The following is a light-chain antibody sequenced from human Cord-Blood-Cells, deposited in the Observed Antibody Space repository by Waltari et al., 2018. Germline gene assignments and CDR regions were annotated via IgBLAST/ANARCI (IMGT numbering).Light chain of an antibody. Sequence: DIVLTQSPGTLSLSPGERATLSCRASQSVSSSYLAWYQQKPGQAPELLIYGASSRATGIPDRFSGSGSGTDFTLTISRLEPEDFAVYYCQQYGSSPWTFGQGTKVEIK. CDR2: GAS. CDR1: QSVSSSY. V-gene: IGKV3-20*01. CDR3: QQYGSSPWT. J-gene: IGKJ1*01.